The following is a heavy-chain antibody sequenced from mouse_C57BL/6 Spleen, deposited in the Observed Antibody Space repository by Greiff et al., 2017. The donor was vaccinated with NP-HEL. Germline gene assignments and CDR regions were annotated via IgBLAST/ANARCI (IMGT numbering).Heavy chain of an antibody. D-gene: IGHD1-1*01. CDR1: GYAFSSSW. CDR3: ARDYGGYWYFDV. Sequence: QVQLQQSGPELVKPGASVKISCKASGYAFSSSWMNWVKQRPGKGLEWIGRIYPGDGDTNYNGKFKGKATLTADKSSSTAYMQLSSLTSEDSAVYFCARDYGGYWYFDVWGTGTTVTVSS. CDR2: IYPGDGDT. J-gene: IGHJ1*03. V-gene: IGHV1-82*01.